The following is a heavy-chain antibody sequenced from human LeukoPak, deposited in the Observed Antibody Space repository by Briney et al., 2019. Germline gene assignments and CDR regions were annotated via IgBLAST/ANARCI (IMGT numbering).Heavy chain of an antibody. CDR2: IYYSGST. D-gene: IGHD1-20*01. J-gene: IGHJ4*02. CDR3: ARERGSYNWKAGYYFDY. Sequence: SETLSLTCTVSGGSISSSSYYWGWIRQPPGKGLEWIGSIYYSGSTYYNPSLKSRVTISVDTSKNQFSLKLSSVTAADTAVYYCARERGSYNWKAGYYFDYWGQGTLVTVSS. V-gene: IGHV4-39*07. CDR1: GGSISSSSYY.